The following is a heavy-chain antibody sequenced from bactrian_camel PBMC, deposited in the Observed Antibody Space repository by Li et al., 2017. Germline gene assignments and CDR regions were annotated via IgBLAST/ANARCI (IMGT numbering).Heavy chain of an antibody. D-gene: IGHD1*01. CDR3: VRRDDWVIGY. Sequence: HVQLVESGGGSVQPGGSLRLSCATSGFTLSNSWMYWVRQAPGKGLEWVSAIKDGGSGSSGGGIIDADSVKGRFTCSRDNTANTLYLQLNNLKSEDTAMYSCVRRDDWVIGYWGQGTQVTVS. V-gene: IGHV3S1*01. CDR1: GFTLSNSW. J-gene: IGHJ6*01. CDR2: IKDGGSGSSGGGI.